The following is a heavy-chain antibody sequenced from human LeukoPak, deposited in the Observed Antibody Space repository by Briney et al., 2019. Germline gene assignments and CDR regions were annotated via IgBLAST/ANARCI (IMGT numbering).Heavy chain of an antibody. V-gene: IGHV3-23*01. Sequence: GGSLRLSCAASGFTFSDYYMSWIRQAPGKGLEWGSAISGSGGSTYYADSVKGRFTISRDNSKNTLYLQMNSLRAEDTAVYYCAKGIRFLEWFDYYYMDVWGKGTTVTVSS. J-gene: IGHJ6*03. CDR2: ISGSGGST. D-gene: IGHD3-3*01. CDR1: GFTFSDYY. CDR3: AKGIRFLEWFDYYYMDV.